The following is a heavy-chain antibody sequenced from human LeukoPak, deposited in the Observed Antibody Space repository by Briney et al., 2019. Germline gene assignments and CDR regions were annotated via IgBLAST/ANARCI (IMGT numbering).Heavy chain of an antibody. CDR3: ARQVSGSYGYYYYYYMDV. Sequence: GGSLRLSCEASGFTFSSYEMNWVRQAPGKGLEWVSYINSSGSTIYYADSVKGRFTITRDNAKNSLYLQMNSLRAEDTAVYYCARQVSGSYGYYYYYYMDVWGKGTTVTISS. CDR2: INSSGSTI. J-gene: IGHJ6*03. CDR1: GFTFSSYE. V-gene: IGHV3-48*03. D-gene: IGHD1-26*01.